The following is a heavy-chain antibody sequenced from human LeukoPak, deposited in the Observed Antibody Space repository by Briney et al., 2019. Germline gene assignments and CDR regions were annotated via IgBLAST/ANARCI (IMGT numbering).Heavy chain of an antibody. CDR3: AKGYCSSTSCYTLYYFDY. Sequence: GGSLRLSCAASGFSLSNYWMSWVRQAPGKGLEWVANIKQDGSETYYVDSVRGRFTISRDNSKNTLYLQMNSLRAEDTAVYYCAKGYCSSTSCYTLYYFDYWGQGTLVTVSS. V-gene: IGHV3-7*01. J-gene: IGHJ4*02. D-gene: IGHD2-2*02. CDR2: IKQDGSET. CDR1: GFSLSNYW.